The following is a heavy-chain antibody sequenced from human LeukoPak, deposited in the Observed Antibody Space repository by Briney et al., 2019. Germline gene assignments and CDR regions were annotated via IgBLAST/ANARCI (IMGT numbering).Heavy chain of an antibody. CDR3: AKAARSSDTSVLRFLEWLLTD. J-gene: IGHJ4*02. Sequence: SVKVSCKTSGYTFTDYYIHWVRQAPGQGLEWMGRVNPRRGDTSFARKFQGRVTMSSDTSISTVYMDLSSLRSDDTAVYFCAKAARSSDTSVLRFLEWLLTDWGQGTLVIVSS. CDR1: GYTFTDYY. V-gene: IGHV1-2*02. D-gene: IGHD3-3*01. CDR2: VNPRRGDT.